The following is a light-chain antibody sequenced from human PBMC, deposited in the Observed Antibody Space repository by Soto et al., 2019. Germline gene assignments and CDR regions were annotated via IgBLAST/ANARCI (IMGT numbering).Light chain of an antibody. J-gene: IGLJ2*01. CDR3: SSYAGANSVV. CDR1: SSDVGGYNY. Sequence: QSALTQPPSAFGSPGQSVTISCTGMSSDVGGYNYVSWYQQHPGKAPKLMIYEVSKRPSGVPDRFSGSKSGNTASLTVSGLQAEDEADYYCSSYAGANSVVFGGGTQLTVL. CDR2: EVS. V-gene: IGLV2-8*01.